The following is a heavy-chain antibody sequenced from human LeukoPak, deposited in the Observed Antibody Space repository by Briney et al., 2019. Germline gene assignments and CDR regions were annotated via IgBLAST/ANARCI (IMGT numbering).Heavy chain of an antibody. J-gene: IGHJ3*02. CDR2: IYTSGST. Sequence: SETLSLTCTVSGGSISSYYWSWIRQPAGKGLEWIGRIYTSGSTNYNPSLKSRVTISVDKSKNQFSLKLSSVTAADTAVYYCAGRRPSSWYPVGAFDIWGQGTMVTVSS. CDR1: GGSISSYY. D-gene: IGHD6-13*01. V-gene: IGHV4-4*07. CDR3: AGRRPSSWYPVGAFDI.